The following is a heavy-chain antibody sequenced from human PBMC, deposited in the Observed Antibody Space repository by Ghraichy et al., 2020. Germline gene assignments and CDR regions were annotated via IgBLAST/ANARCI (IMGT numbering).Heavy chain of an antibody. CDR3: ARDPLLGYCSGGSCYEGAFDI. D-gene: IGHD2-15*01. CDR1: GGSLSSYY. V-gene: IGHV4-59*01. CDR2: IYYSGST. J-gene: IGHJ3*02. Sequence: SETLSLTCTVSGGSLSSYYWIWIRQPPGKGLEWIGYIYYSGSTNYNPSLKSRVTISVDTSKNQFSLKLSSVTAADTAVYYCARDPLLGYCSGGSCYEGAFDIWGQGTMVTVSS.